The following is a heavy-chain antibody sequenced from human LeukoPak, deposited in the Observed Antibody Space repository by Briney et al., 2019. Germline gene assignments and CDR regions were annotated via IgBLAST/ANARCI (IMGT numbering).Heavy chain of an antibody. J-gene: IGHJ4*02. V-gene: IGHV3-49*05. CDR1: GFTFGDYA. CDR2: IRSKAYGGTT. Sequence: KPGRSLRLSCTASGFTFGDYAISWFRQAPGKGLEWVGFIRSKAYGGTTEYAASVKGRFTISRDDSKSIAYLQMNSLKTEDTAVYYCTRGGSTDYWGQGTLVTVSS. CDR3: TRGGSTDY.